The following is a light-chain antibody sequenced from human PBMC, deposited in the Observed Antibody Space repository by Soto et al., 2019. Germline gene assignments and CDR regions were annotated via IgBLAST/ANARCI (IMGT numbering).Light chain of an antibody. J-gene: IGKJ4*01. CDR1: QSLLYISNNNNY. CDR3: QQYYITPLT. V-gene: IGKV4-1*01. Sequence: DIVMTQSPDSLAVSLGERATINCKSSQSLLYISNNNNYLAWYQQKPGQPPKLLIYWASTRESGVPDRFSGSGSGTDFTLTISSLQAEDVAVYYCQQYYITPLTFGGGTKVEIK. CDR2: WAS.